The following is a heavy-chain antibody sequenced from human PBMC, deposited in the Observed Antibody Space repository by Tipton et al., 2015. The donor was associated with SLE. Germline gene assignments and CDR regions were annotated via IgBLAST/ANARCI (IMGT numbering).Heavy chain of an antibody. D-gene: IGHD3-3*01. CDR1: GGSISNYF. J-gene: IGHJ3*02. CDR2: IYYSGST. V-gene: IGHV4-59*01. Sequence: LSLTCTVSGGSISNYFWSWIRQPPGKGLEWIGYIYYSGSTNYNPSLKSRVTISVDTSKNQFSLKLSSVTAADTAVYYCARGGRIAIFGVATDGAFDIWGQGTMVTVSS. CDR3: ARGGRIAIFGVATDGAFDI.